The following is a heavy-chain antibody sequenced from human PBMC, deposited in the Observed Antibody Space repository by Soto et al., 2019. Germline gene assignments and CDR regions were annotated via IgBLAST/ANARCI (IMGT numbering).Heavy chain of an antibody. D-gene: IGHD3-3*01. CDR3: ARGPPQTHFGVVNRLDY. J-gene: IGHJ4*02. CDR1: GFTFSSYW. V-gene: IGHV3-74*01. Sequence: PGGSLRLSCAASGFTFSSYWMHWVRQAPGKGLVWVSRSNSDGSSTSYADSVKGRFTISRDNAKKTLYLQMNSLRAEDTAVYYCARGPPQTHFGVVNRLDYWGQGTLVTVSS. CDR2: SNSDGSST.